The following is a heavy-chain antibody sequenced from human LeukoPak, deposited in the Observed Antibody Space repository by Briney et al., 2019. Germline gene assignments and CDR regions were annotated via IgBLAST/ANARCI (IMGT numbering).Heavy chain of an antibody. J-gene: IGHJ4*02. CDR2: ISGSGGST. CDR3: AKDHSWYLRWANYIDY. Sequence: GGSLRLSCAASGFTFSSYAMSWVRQAPGKGLEWVSAISGSGGSTYYADSVKGRFTISRDNSKNSLYLQMNSLRAEDTAVYYWAKDHSWYLRWANYIDYWGQGTLVTVSS. D-gene: IGHD6-13*01. V-gene: IGHV3-23*01. CDR1: GFTFSSYA.